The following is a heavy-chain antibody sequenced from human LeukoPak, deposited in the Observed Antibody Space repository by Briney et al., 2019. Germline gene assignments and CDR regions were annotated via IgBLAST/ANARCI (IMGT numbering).Heavy chain of an antibody. J-gene: IGHJ4*02. Sequence: PSETLSLTCTVSGGSISGHHWSWIRQPPGKGLEWIGYIYYSGSTNYNPSLKSRVTISVDTSKNQFSLNLRSATAADTAVYYCARGGWSNDYWGQGTLVTVSS. CDR3: ARGGWSNDY. CDR2: IYYSGST. D-gene: IGHD3-16*01. V-gene: IGHV4-59*08. CDR1: GGSISGHH.